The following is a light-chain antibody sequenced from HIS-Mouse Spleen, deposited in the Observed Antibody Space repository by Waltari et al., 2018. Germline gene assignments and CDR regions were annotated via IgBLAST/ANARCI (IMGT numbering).Light chain of an antibody. J-gene: IGKJ5*01. CDR1: QSVSSN. CDR3: QQYNNWPPIT. V-gene: IGKV3-15*01. Sequence: EIVMTQSPATLSVSPGERATLSCRARQSVSSNLTRYQQKPGQAPRPLSYGASTSATGIQARFSGSGSGTEFTLTISSMQSEDFAVYYCQQYNNWPPITFGQGTRLEIK. CDR2: GAS.